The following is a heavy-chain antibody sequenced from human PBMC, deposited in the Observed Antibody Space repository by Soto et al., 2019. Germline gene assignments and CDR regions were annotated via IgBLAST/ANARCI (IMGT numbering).Heavy chain of an antibody. CDR1: GGSISSSNFY. D-gene: IGHD3-22*01. Sequence: QLQLQESGPGIVKPSETLSLTCTVSGGSISSSNFYGGWIRQAPGKGLEWIGSFHYSGSTYYSSSLKIRVTLSVDTSKNQFSLRLRSVTAADTAVYYCARLIVVRSGNWFDPWGQGTLVTVSS. CDR3: ARLIVVRSGNWFDP. V-gene: IGHV4-39*01. CDR2: FHYSGST. J-gene: IGHJ5*02.